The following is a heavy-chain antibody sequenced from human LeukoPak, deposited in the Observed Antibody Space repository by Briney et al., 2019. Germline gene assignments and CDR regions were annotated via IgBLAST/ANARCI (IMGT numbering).Heavy chain of an antibody. Sequence: PGGSLRLSCAASGFTFSSYAMSWVRQAPGKGLEWVSAISGSGGSTYYADSVKGRFTISRDNSKNTLYLQMNSLRAEDTAVYYCATDQGGDLLTGWLAYDAFDIWGQGTMVTVSS. CDR3: ATDQGGDLLTGWLAYDAFDI. CDR2: ISGSGGST. J-gene: IGHJ3*02. D-gene: IGHD3-9*01. CDR1: GFTFSSYA. V-gene: IGHV3-23*01.